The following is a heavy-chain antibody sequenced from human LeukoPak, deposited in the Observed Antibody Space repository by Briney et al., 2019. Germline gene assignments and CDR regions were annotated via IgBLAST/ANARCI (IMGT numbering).Heavy chain of an antibody. J-gene: IGHJ5*02. CDR1: GASVSSASY. Sequence: PSETLSLTCTVSGASVSSASYWTWIRQPPGKGVEWIAHIYNGVNTNYNPSLKSRVTISVDTSKNQFSLRLNSVTAADTAVYYCARSRAFNSGAFDPWGQGSLVTVSS. D-gene: IGHD1-26*01. CDR3: ARSRAFNSGAFDP. V-gene: IGHV4-61*01. CDR2: IYNGVNT.